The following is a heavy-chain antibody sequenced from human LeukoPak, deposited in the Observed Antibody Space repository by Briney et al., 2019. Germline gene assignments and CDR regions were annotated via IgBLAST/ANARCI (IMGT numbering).Heavy chain of an antibody. CDR3: AKEGLVLGFGEFVVRGPFDY. CDR1: GFTFSSYA. J-gene: IGHJ4*02. D-gene: IGHD3-10*01. CDR2: ISGSGGST. V-gene: IGHV3-23*01. Sequence: PGRSLRLSCAASGFTFSSYAMSWVRQAPGKGLEWVSAISGSGGSTYYADSVKGRFTISRDNSKNTLYLQMNSLRAEDTAVYYCAKEGLVLGFGEFVVRGPFDYRGQGTLVTVSS.